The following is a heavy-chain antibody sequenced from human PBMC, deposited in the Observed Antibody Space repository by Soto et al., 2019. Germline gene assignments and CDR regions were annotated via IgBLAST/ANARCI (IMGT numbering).Heavy chain of an antibody. Sequence: EVQLVESGGGLVQPGRSLRLSCAASGFTFDDYAMHWVRQAPGKGLEWVSGISWNSGSIGYADSVKGRFTISRDNAKNSLYLQMNSLRAEDTALYYCAKDISNYSSGWYAGMDVWGQGTTFTVSS. CDR1: GFTFDDYA. D-gene: IGHD6-19*01. CDR3: AKDISNYSSGWYAGMDV. J-gene: IGHJ6*02. CDR2: ISWNSGSI. V-gene: IGHV3-9*01.